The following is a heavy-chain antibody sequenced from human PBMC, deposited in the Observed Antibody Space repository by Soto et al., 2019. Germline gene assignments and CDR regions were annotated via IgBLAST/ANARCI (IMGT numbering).Heavy chain of an antibody. J-gene: IGHJ4*02. Sequence: PGGSLRLSCAASGFIFSDYAMTWVRQTPGKGLEWVSAITSSGSSTYFADSLKGRITISRDNSKNTLSLQMDSLRVEDTAIYYSAKGGEGYVVSSFDSWGRGSLVT. CDR3: AKGGEGYVVSSFDS. D-gene: IGHD3-16*01. CDR2: ITSSGSST. CDR1: GFIFSDYA. V-gene: IGHV3-23*01.